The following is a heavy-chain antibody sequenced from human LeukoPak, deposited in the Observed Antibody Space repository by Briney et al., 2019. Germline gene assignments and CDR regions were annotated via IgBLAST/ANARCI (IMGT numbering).Heavy chain of an antibody. Sequence: PSGTLSLTCAVSGGSFSSSNWGSWVRQPPGKGLEWIGEIYHSGSTNYNPSLKSRVTISVDKSKNQFSLKLSSVTAADTAVYYCARDRGVPNGLPNYEGPYNWFDPWGRGTLVTVSS. CDR1: GGSFSSSNW. J-gene: IGHJ5*02. CDR2: IYHSGST. V-gene: IGHV4-4*02. CDR3: ARDRGVPNGLPNYEGPYNWFDP. D-gene: IGHD1-7*01.